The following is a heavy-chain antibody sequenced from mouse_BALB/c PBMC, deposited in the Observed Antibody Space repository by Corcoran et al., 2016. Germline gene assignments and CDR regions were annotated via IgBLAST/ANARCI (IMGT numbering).Heavy chain of an antibody. CDR1: GYSFTGYY. CDR2: INPYNGAT. V-gene: IGHV1-26*01. CDR3: ARGGYYYAMDY. J-gene: IGHJ4*01. Sequence: EVQLQQSGPELVKPGASVKISCKASGYSFTGYYMHWVKQSHVKSLEWIGRINPYNGATSYNQNFKDKASLTVDKSSSTAYMELHSLTSEDSAVYYWARGGYYYAMDYWGQGTSVTVSS.